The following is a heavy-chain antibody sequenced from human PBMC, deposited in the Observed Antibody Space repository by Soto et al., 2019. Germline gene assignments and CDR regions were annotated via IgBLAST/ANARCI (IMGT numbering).Heavy chain of an antibody. Sequence: PGGSLRLSCAASGFTFSSYAMHWVRQAPGKGLEWVAVISYDGSNKYYADSVKGRFTISRDNSKNTLYLQMNSLRAEDTAVYYCARGAIWYYDFWSGYYDFDYWGQGTLVTVSS. CDR3: ARGAIWYYDFWSGYYDFDY. J-gene: IGHJ4*02. CDR1: GFTFSSYA. D-gene: IGHD3-3*01. CDR2: ISYDGSNK. V-gene: IGHV3-30-3*01.